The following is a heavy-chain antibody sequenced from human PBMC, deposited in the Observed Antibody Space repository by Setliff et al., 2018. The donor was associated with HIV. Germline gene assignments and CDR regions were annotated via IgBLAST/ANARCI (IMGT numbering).Heavy chain of an antibody. CDR1: GFTFSNFW. CDR2: IKEDGRGK. Sequence: GGSLRLSCATSGFTFSNFWMTWVRQAPGKGLEWVANIKEDGRGKYYVDSVKGRFTISRDNARTSLYLEMSSLRVEDTAVYFCASMWKVGAWGRGTLVTVSS. D-gene: IGHD1-26*01. J-gene: IGHJ5*02. V-gene: IGHV3-7*03. CDR3: ASMWKVGA.